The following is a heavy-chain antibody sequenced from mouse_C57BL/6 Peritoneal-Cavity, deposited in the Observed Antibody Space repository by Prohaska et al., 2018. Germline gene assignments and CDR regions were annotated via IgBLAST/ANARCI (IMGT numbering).Heavy chain of an antibody. V-gene: IGHV10-3*01. D-gene: IGHD4-1*01. CDR2: IRSKRSNYAT. CDR3: VRGNWDVDFDV. Sequence: EVQLVESGGGLVQPKGSLKLSCAASGFTFNTYAMHWVRQAPGKGLEWVARIRSKRSNYATYDAYSVKDRFSISRDDSQSMLYLQMNNLKTEDTAMYYCVRGNWDVDFDVWGTGTTVTVSS. CDR1: GFTFNTYA. J-gene: IGHJ1*03.